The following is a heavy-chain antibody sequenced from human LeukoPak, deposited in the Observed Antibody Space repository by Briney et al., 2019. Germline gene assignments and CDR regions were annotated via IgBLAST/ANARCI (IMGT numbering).Heavy chain of an antibody. V-gene: IGHV4-4*02. D-gene: IGHD1-14*01. J-gene: IGHJ4*02. CDR2: IYHSGST. Sequence: SETLSLTCAVSGGSISSSNWWSWVRQPPGKGLEWIGEIYHSGSTNYNPSLKSRVTISVDKSKNQFSLKLSSVTAADTAVYYCARDWAGGENLWSRFDYWGQGTLVTVSS. CDR1: GGSISSSNW. CDR3: ARDWAGGENLWSRFDY.